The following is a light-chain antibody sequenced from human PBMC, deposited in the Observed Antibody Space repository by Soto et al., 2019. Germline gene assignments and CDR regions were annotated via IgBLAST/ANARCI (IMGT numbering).Light chain of an antibody. CDR3: QQFNSYPRT. CDR1: QGISSA. CDR2: DAS. J-gene: IGKJ3*01. V-gene: IGKV1-13*02. Sequence: AIQLTQSPSSLSASVGDRVTITCRASQGISSALAWYQQKPGQAPKLLIYDASSLESGGPSRFSGSGSGTDFTLTISSLQPEDFATYYCQQFNSYPRTFGPGTKVDIK.